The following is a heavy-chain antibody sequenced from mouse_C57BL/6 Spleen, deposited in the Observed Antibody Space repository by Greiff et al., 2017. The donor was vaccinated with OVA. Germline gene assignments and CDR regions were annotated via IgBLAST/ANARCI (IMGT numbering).Heavy chain of an antibody. Sequence: EVQLQESGAELVKPGASVKLSCTASGFNIKDYYMHWVKQRPEQGLEWIGRIDPEVGETKYAPKLQGKATITADTSSNTAYLQLSSLTSEDTAVYYGARQDYGSSPFDYWGQGTTLTVSA. CDR1: GFNIKDYY. D-gene: IGHD1-1*01. V-gene: IGHV14-2*01. CDR2: IDPEVGET. J-gene: IGHJ2*01. CDR3: ARQDYGSSPFDY.